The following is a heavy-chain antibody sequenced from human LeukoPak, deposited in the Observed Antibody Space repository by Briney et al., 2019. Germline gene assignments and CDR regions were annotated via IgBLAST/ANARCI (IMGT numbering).Heavy chain of an antibody. CDR1: GFTFGDYA. D-gene: IGHD2-15*01. Sequence: GGSLRLSCTASGFTFGDYAISWVRQAPGKGLEWVGFIRSRAYGGTTEHAASVEGRFTISRDDSKSIAYLQMNSLRTEDTAVYYCTRLVGYCSGGSCYEKVVFHYWGQGTLVTVSS. CDR3: TRLVGYCSGGSCYEKVVFHY. J-gene: IGHJ4*02. V-gene: IGHV3-49*04. CDR2: IRSRAYGGTT.